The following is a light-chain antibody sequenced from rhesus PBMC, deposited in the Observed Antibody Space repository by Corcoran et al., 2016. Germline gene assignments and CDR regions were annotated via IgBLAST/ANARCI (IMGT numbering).Light chain of an antibody. V-gene: IGKV1-22*01. CDR2: KAS. CDR1: QSISGW. Sequence: DIRMTQSPSSLSASVGDTVTITCRASQSISGWLAWYQQKPGKAPKILIYKASTLQSGVPSRFSGSGSGTDFTLNISSRQSEDFGAYYCQQYTSSPPTFGQGTKVEIK. CDR3: QQYTSSPPT. J-gene: IGKJ1*01.